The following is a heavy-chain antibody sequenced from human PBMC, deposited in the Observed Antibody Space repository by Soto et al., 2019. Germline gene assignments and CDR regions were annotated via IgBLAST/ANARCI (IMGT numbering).Heavy chain of an antibody. V-gene: IGHV4-30-2*01. Sequence: QLQLQESGSRLVKPSQTLSLTCAVSGASISSVGYSWSWIRQPPGKGLKWIGYIHQTGITYYNPSLKSRVTISLDRSNNQFSLNLSSVTAADTAVYFCVRDRRESNYFESWGQGTLVTVSS. CDR3: VRDRRESNYFES. CDR1: GASISSVGYS. CDR2: IHQTGIT. J-gene: IGHJ4*02.